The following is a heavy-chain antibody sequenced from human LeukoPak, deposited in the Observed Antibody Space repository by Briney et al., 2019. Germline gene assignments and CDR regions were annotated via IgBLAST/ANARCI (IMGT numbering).Heavy chain of an antibody. J-gene: IGHJ4*02. CDR2: IYFSGST. CDR1: DGSISNYF. D-gene: IGHD3-10*01. CDR3: SSGDYFDY. Sequence: PSETLSLTCTVSDGSISNYFWSWIRQPAGKGLEWIGRIYFSGSTNYNPSLKSRVTMSVDTSKNQFSLRLSSVTAADTAVYYCSSGDYFDYWGQGTLVTVSS. V-gene: IGHV4-4*07.